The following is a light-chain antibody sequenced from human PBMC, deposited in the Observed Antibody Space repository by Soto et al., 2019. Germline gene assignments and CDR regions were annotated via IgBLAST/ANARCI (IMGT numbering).Light chain of an antibody. Sequence: EIVLTQSLGTLSLTPGERATLSCRASERLSSVYLAWYQQRPGQPPRLLIYGASNRATGIPDRFSGSGSGTDFTLIINRLEPEDVAIYYCQQYGGSPRIPFGQGTRLEI. CDR2: GAS. CDR1: ERLSSVY. V-gene: IGKV3-20*01. J-gene: IGKJ5*01. CDR3: QQYGGSPRIP.